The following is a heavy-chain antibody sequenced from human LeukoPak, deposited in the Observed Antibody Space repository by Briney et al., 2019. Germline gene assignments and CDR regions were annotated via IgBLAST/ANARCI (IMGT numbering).Heavy chain of an antibody. D-gene: IGHD2-2*01. CDR3: ARTSSTSCYGDPCDYFDY. V-gene: IGHV1-8*01. J-gene: IGHJ4*02. CDR2: MNPNSGNT. CDR1: GYTFTSYD. Sequence: ASVKVSCKASGYTFTSYDINWVRQATGQGLEWMGWMNPNSGNTGYAQKFQGRVTMTRNTSISTAYMELSSLRSEDTAVYYCARTSSTSCYGDPCDYFDYWGQGTLVTVSS.